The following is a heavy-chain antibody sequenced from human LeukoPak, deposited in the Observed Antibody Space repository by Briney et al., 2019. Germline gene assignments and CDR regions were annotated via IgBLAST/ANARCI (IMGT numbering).Heavy chain of an antibody. D-gene: IGHD1-7*01. V-gene: IGHV3-11*01. J-gene: IGHJ3*02. Sequence: GGCLRLSCAASGFTFSDYYMSWIRQAPGKGLEWVSYISTSGSTIYYADSVKGRFTISRDNARNSLCLQMNSLRAEDTAVYYCAKPLELGPAFDIWGQGTMVTVSS. CDR2: ISTSGSTI. CDR3: AKPLELGPAFDI. CDR1: GFTFSDYY.